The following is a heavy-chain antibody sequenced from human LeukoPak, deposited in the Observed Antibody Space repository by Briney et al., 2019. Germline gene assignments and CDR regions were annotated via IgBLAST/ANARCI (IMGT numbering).Heavy chain of an antibody. D-gene: IGHD2-15*01. CDR3: ARGPSPYCSGGSCYYYYYGMDV. V-gene: IGHV1-8*01. Sequence: ASVKVSCKASGYTFTSYDINWVRQATGQGLEWMGWMNPNSGHTGYAQRFQGRVTMTRNTSISTAYMELSSLRSEDTAVYYCARGPSPYCSGGSCYYYYYGMDVWGQGTTVTVSS. J-gene: IGHJ6*02. CDR2: MNPNSGHT. CDR1: GYTFTSYD.